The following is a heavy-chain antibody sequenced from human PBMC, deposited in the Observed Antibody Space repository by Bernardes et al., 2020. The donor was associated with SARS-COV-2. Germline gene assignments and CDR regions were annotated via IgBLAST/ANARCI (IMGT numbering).Heavy chain of an antibody. D-gene: IGHD3-22*01. CDR2: FDPEDGEA. Sequence: ASVKVSCKVSRYTLSDLSMHWVRQAPGKGLEWMGSFDPEDGEAVYAQKFLGRVTMTADTSTYTSYMELSSLRSDDTAVYYCTTSLSLTVVVYAFDMWGQGTLVTVSS. CDR1: RYTLSDLS. CDR3: TTSLSLTVVVYAFDM. J-gene: IGHJ4*02. V-gene: IGHV1-24*01.